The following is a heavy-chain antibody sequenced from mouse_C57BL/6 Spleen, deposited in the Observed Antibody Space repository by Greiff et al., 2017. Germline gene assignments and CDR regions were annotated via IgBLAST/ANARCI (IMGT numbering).Heavy chain of an antibody. CDR3: AKGPPKGGSSDDYFDD. V-gene: IGHV5-12*01. CDR2: ISNGSGST. Sequence: EVKLVESGGGLVQPGGSLKLSCAASGFTFSDYYMNWVRQTPEQRLEWVAYISNGSGSTYYPDTVKGRFTISRDNATNTLYLQLSRLKSEDTTMYYCAKGPPKGGSSDDYFDDWGKGTTLTVSS. J-gene: IGHJ2*01. CDR1: GFTFSDYY. D-gene: IGHD1-1*01.